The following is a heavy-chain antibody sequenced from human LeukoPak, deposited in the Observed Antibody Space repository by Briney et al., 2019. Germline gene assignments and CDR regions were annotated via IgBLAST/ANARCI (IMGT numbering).Heavy chain of an antibody. J-gene: IGHJ4*02. CDR3: ASMGVTAQVFDY. D-gene: IGHD2-21*02. Sequence: PSQTLSLTCTVSGGSISSGDYYWGWIRQPPGKGLEWIGYIYYSGSTYYNPSLKSRVTISVDTSKNQFSLKLSSVTAADTAVYYCASMGVTAQVFDYWGQGTLVTVSS. CDR1: GGSISSGDYY. V-gene: IGHV4-30-4*01. CDR2: IYYSGST.